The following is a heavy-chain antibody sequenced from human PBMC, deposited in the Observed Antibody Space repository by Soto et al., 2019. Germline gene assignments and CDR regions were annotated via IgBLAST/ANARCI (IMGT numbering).Heavy chain of an antibody. J-gene: IGHJ6*03. CDR1: GLTFSDSA. CDR3: ARSTVVAVTTPYSYYMDV. V-gene: IGHV3-23*01. D-gene: IGHD2-15*01. Sequence: GGSLRLSCAASGLTFSDSALSWVRQGTGKGLEWVSSVTVSGDTSYYADSVEGRFTISRDNSKNTLYLQMNSLRADDTAVYYCARSTVVAVTTPYSYYMDVWGKGTAVTVSS. CDR2: VTVSGDTS.